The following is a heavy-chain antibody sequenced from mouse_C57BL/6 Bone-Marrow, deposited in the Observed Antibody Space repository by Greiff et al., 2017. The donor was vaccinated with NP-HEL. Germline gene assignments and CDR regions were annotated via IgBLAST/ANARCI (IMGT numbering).Heavy chain of an antibody. J-gene: IGHJ3*01. CDR3: ARHYGNYPYAY. D-gene: IGHD2-1*01. CDR2: IYSDGGST. CDR1: EYEFPYHD. Sequence: EVQLQESGGGLVQPGESLKLSCESTEYEFPYHDMSWVRQTPEKRLELVAAIYSDGGSTDYPDTMESLVIISRDNAKKTLYLQMSSLRSEDTALYYCARHYGNYPYAYWGQGTLVTVSA. V-gene: IGHV5-2*01.